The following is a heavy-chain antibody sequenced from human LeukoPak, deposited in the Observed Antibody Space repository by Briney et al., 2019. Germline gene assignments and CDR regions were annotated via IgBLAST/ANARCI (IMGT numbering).Heavy chain of an antibody. CDR3: AREADYYGSGSYYSLGFDP. CDR2: INAGNGNT. CDR1: GYTFTSYA. V-gene: IGHV1-3*01. J-gene: IGHJ5*02. D-gene: IGHD3-10*01. Sequence: ASVKVSCKASGYTFTSYAMHWVRQAPGQRLEWMGWINAGNGNTKYSQKFQGRVTITRDTSASTAYMELSSLRSEDTAVHYCAREADYYGSGSYYSLGFDPWGQGTLVTVSS.